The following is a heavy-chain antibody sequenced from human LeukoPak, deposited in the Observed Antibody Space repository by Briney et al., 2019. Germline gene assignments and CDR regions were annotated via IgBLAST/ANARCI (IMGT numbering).Heavy chain of an antibody. CDR2: ISASRDIT. CDR1: GFNYSSYT. J-gene: IGHJ6*03. V-gene: IGHV3-48*01. D-gene: IGHD3-3*01. CDR3: VRGSLASGVVVYYYYYLDV. Sequence: PGGSLRLSCAASGFNYSSYTMNWVRQAPGMGLEWLSYISASRDITYYADSVKGRFTISRDNAKNSLYLQMNSLRAEGTAVYYCVRGSLASGVVVYYYYYLDVWGKGTTVTVSS.